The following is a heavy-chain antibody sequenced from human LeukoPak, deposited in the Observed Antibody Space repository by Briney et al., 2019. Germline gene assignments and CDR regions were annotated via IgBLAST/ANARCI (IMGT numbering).Heavy chain of an antibody. CDR3: ARDQAIVATIDY. V-gene: IGHV3-11*04. Sequence: PGGSLRLSCAASGFTFSDYYMSWIRQAPGKGLEWVSYISSSGSTIYYADSVKGRFTISRDNAKNSLYLQMNGLRAEDTAVYYCARDQAIVATIDYWGQGTLVTVSS. CDR2: ISSSGSTI. CDR1: GFTFSDYY. J-gene: IGHJ4*02. D-gene: IGHD5-12*01.